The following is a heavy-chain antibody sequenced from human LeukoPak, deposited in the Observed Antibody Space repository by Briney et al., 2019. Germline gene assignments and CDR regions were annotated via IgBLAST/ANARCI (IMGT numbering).Heavy chain of an antibody. J-gene: IGHJ3*02. Sequence: GSLRLSCAAFGFTFSSYAMSWVRQAPGKGPEWVSAVSGSGGSTYYADSVKGRFIISRDNSKNTLYLQMNSLRAEDTAVYYCAKDRSSGWYDAFDIWGQGTMVTVSS. D-gene: IGHD6-19*01. CDR2: VSGSGGST. V-gene: IGHV3-23*01. CDR3: AKDRSSGWYDAFDI. CDR1: GFTFSSYA.